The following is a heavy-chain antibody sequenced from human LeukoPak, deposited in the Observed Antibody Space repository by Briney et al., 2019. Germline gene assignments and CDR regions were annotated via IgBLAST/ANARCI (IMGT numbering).Heavy chain of an antibody. CDR3: ARLVELEPIDY. V-gene: IGHV5-51*01. CDR2: IWTGVSDT. Sequence: GESLQISCQASGYDFTSYWIGWVRQVPGKGLEWMGVIWTGVSDTRYSPSFQGQVTISADKSISTAYLQWSSLKASDTAMYYCARLVELEPIDYWGQGTLVTVSS. CDR1: GYDFTSYW. D-gene: IGHD1-1*01. J-gene: IGHJ4*02.